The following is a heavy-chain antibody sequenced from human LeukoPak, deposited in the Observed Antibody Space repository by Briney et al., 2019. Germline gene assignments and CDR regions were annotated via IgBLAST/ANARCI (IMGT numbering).Heavy chain of an antibody. Sequence: SQTLSLTCTVSGDSMTRGGYYWSWVRQHPGKGLEWVGFIYHSGTTFYNPSLESRATISVYTSQNQFSLKLTSVTAADTAVYYCARAVDYRNYFDYWGQGTLVTVSS. CDR2: IYHSGTT. CDR1: GDSMTRGGYY. J-gene: IGHJ4*02. V-gene: IGHV4-31*03. D-gene: IGHD4-11*01. CDR3: ARAVDYRNYFDY.